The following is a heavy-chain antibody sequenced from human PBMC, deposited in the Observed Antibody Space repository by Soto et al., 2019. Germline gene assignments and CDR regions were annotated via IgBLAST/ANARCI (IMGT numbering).Heavy chain of an antibody. D-gene: IGHD1-1*01. J-gene: IGHJ6*02. V-gene: IGHV1-18*04. CDR1: GYTFATYG. Sequence: QIRLEQSESEVKKPGASVRVSCKASGYTFATYGFSWVRQAPGQGLEWMGWIRAYNGETRLAERFQGRVTLTTDTATATGYMDLRSLQTDDTAVYYCARTCPLGACYKNDLYKYGLDVWGHGTTIIVSS. CDR2: IRAYNGET. CDR3: ARTCPLGACYKNDLYKYGLDV.